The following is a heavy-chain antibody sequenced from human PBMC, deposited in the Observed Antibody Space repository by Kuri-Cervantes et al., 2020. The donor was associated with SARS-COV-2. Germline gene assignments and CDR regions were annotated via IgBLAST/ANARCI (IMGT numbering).Heavy chain of an antibody. CDR1: GGSISSGSYY. CDR2: IYTSGST. V-gene: IGHV4-61*02. D-gene: IGHD7-27*01. CDR3: ARAFNWAMYYFDY. Sequence: LRLSCTVSGGSISSGSYYWSWIRQPAGKGLEWIGRIYTSGSTNYNPSLKSRVTISVDTSKNQFSLKLSSVTAADTAVYYCARAFNWAMYYFDYWGQGTLVTVSS. J-gene: IGHJ4*02.